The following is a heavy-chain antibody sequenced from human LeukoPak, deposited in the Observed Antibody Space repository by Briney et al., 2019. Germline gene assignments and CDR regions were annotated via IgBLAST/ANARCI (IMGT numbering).Heavy chain of an antibody. J-gene: IGHJ5*02. CDR3: ARDGYETYYYGSGSYSNWFDP. CDR2: IIPILGIA. Sequence: SVKVSCKASGGTFSSYTISWVRQAPGQGLEWVGRIIPILGIANYAQKFQGRVTITADKSTSTAYMELSSLRSEDTAVYYCARDGYETYYYGSGSYSNWFDPWGQGPLVTVSS. CDR1: GGTFSSYT. D-gene: IGHD3-10*01. V-gene: IGHV1-69*04.